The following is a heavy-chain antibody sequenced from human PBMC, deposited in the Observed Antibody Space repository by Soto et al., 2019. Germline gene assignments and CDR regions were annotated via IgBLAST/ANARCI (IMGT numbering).Heavy chain of an antibody. Sequence: VQLQESGPGMVRPSQTLSLSCSVSGDSISTSDHYWSWIRQAPGKGLEGIGYIHSTGSTSYSPSLKDRVIMSVDMNNNKIALNLRSVTAADTALYYCARRADCGSGCYSVYFDSWGQGTLVSVSA. D-gene: IGHD2-21*02. V-gene: IGHV4-30-4*01. J-gene: IGHJ4*02. CDR2: IHSTGST. CDR1: GDSISTSDHY. CDR3: ARRADCGSGCYSVYFDS.